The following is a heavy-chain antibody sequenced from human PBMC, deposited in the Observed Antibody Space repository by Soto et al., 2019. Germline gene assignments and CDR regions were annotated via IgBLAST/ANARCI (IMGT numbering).Heavy chain of an antibody. D-gene: IGHD2-15*01. J-gene: IGHJ4*02. CDR1: GFTFSSYA. CDR2: IDGSGRNT. Sequence: GVLRLSCAASGFTFSSYAMSWVRQAPGKGLEWVSGIDGSGRNTYYADSVKGRFTISRDNSKNTLSVQMDSLRVEDTALYYCAKDGGSVCSGGTCYFQAPDYWGQGTLVTVSS. CDR3: AKDGGSVCSGGTCYFQAPDY. V-gene: IGHV3-23*01.